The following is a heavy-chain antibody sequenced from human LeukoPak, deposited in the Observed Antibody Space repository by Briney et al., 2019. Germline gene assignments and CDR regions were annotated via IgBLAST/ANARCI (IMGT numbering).Heavy chain of an antibody. Sequence: PGGSLRLSCAASGFNVNSNYMSWVRQAPGKGLEWVSAINDDTPYYTDSVKGRFTVSRDNSRDTLYLHLNSLRAEDTAIYYCAKEYDLWHEQGNWFDTWGQGVLVTVSS. J-gene: IGHJ5*02. CDR3: AKEYDLWHEQGNWFDT. D-gene: IGHD3-3*01. CDR1: GFNVNSNY. CDR2: INDDTP. V-gene: IGHV3-53*01.